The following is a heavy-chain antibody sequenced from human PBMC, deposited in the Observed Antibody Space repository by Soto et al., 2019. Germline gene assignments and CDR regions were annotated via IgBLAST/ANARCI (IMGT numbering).Heavy chain of an antibody. V-gene: IGHV3-23*01. J-gene: IGHJ4*02. Sequence: EVQLLESGGRLVQPGGSLRLSCAASGFSFSIYAMNWVRQAPGKGLEWVSGISGGGGSTYHADSVKGRCTISRDNSKNTLYLQMNSLRAEDTAVYYCAKDPTSYDSSAQFDSWGQGTLVTVSS. D-gene: IGHD3-22*01. CDR1: GFSFSIYA. CDR2: ISGGGGST. CDR3: AKDPTSYDSSAQFDS.